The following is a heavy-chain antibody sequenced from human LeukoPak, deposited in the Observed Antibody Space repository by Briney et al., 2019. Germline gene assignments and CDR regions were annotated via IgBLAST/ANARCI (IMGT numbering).Heavy chain of an antibody. Sequence: GGSLRLSCAASGFTFSSYAMSWVRQAPGKGLEWVSYISSSSTNIYYADSVKGRFTISRDNAKGSLYLQMNSLRDEDTAVYYCARDSSGWYGFDYWGQGTLVTVSP. V-gene: IGHV3-48*02. J-gene: IGHJ4*02. CDR3: ARDSSGWYGFDY. CDR2: ISSSSTNI. CDR1: GFTFSSYA. D-gene: IGHD6-19*01.